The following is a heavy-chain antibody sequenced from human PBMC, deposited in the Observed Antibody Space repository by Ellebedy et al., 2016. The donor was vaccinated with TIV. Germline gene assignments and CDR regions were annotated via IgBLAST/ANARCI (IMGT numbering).Heavy chain of an antibody. V-gene: IGHV3-11*01. J-gene: IGHJ3*02. CDR2: ISSSGNTI. Sequence: PGGSLRLSCAASGFTFTDYYLSWIRQAPGKGLEWVSYISSSGNTIWYADSVEGRFTISRDNAKNSLNLQMNSLRVEDTAVYYCAGGEWARLLGAFDIWGQGTMVTVSS. D-gene: IGHD3-3*01. CDR3: AGGEWARLLGAFDI. CDR1: GFTFTDYY.